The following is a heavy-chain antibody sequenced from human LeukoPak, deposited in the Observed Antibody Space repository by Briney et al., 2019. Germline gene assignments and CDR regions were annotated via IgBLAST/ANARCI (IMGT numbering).Heavy chain of an antibody. CDR1: GYTFTGYY. J-gene: IGHJ6*02. D-gene: IGHD2-2*01. CDR2: INPNSGGT. V-gene: IGHV1-2*06. CDR3: ASAIVVVPAAPRGVYYYYYGMDV. Sequence: GASVKVSCKASGYTFTGYYMHWVRQAPGQGLEWMGRINPNSGGTNYAQKFQGRVTMTRDTSISTAYMKLSRLRSDDTAVYYCASAIVVVPAAPRGVYYYYYGMDVWGQGTTVTVSS.